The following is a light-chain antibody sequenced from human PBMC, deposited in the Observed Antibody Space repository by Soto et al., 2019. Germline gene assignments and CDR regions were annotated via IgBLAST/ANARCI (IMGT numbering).Light chain of an antibody. CDR1: QGISNY. CDR3: QKYNSAPWT. Sequence: DIQMTQSPSSLSASVVDRVTITCRASQGISNYLAWYQQQPGKVPKLLIYVASTLQSGVPSRFSGSGSGTDFTLTISSLQPEDVATYYCQKYNSAPWTFGQGTKVEIK. J-gene: IGKJ1*01. V-gene: IGKV1-27*01. CDR2: VAS.